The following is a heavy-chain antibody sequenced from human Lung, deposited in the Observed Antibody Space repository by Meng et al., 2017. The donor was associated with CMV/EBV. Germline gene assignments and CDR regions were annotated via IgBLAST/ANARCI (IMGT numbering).Heavy chain of an antibody. J-gene: IGHJ3*02. Sequence: GSLRLXCTVSGGSVSTGGYYWTWIRQPPGKGLEWIGYIYYTGDTHYKSSLRSRLAISLDAYKNQVSLKLNSVTAADTAVYYCARDLLGSRSWSYDAFDIWXQGIXVTVAS. D-gene: IGHD6-13*01. CDR2: IYYTGDT. CDR3: ARDLLGSRSWSYDAFDI. CDR1: GGSVSTGGYY. V-gene: IGHV4-61*08.